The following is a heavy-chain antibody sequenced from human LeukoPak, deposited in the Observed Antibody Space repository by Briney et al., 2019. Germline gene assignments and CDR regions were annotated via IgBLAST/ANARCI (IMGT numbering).Heavy chain of an antibody. CDR2: ISGSGGTT. V-gene: IGHV3-23*01. Sequence: GGSLRLSCAASGITFSSYAMSWVRQAPGKGLEWVSAISGSGGTTYDADSVKGRFTISRDNSKNTLYLQMNSLRAEDTAVYYCAKDRGSYYDYWGQGTLVTVSS. CDR1: GITFSSYA. D-gene: IGHD1-26*01. J-gene: IGHJ4*02. CDR3: AKDRGSYYDY.